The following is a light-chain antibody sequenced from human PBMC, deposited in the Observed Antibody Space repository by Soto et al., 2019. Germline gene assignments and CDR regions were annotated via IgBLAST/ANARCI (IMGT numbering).Light chain of an antibody. CDR2: KAS. Sequence: DIQMTQSPSSLSASVGDRVTITCRASQVISSYLAWYQQKPGKVPKLLIYKASSLESGVPSRFSGSGSGTEFTLTISSLQPDDFATYYCQQYNSYWHTFGQGTKLEIK. J-gene: IGKJ2*01. V-gene: IGKV1-5*03. CDR1: QVISSY. CDR3: QQYNSYWHT.